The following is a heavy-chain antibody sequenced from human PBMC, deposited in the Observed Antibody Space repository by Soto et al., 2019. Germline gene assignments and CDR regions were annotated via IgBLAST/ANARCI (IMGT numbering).Heavy chain of an antibody. V-gene: IGHV3-23*01. CDR3: AKSWGDLYNTGLDH. CDR1: GFTFRSYA. CDR2: ITSRGDKT. D-gene: IGHD3-16*01. J-gene: IGHJ4*02. Sequence: DAHLLESGGGFVQPGGSLRLSYVASGFTFRSYAMNWVRQAPGKGQEWVSGITSRGDKTSYTDPVKGRFAMSRDNSKNTLYLQINSLRAEDSAVYYCAKSWGDLYNTGLDHWGQGTLVTVSS.